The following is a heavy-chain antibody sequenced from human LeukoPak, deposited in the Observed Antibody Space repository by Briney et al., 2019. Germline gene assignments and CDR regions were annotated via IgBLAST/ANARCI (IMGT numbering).Heavy chain of an antibody. Sequence: PGRSLRLSCAASGFTFDDYAMHWVRQAPGEGLEWVSGITWNSDNIEYADSVKGRFTISRDNAKNSLYLQMNSLRAEDMALYYCAKGGGGRLIYYYYMDVWGKGTTVTVSS. CDR1: GFTFDDYA. J-gene: IGHJ6*03. V-gene: IGHV3-9*03. CDR2: ITWNSDNI. CDR3: AKGGGGRLIYYYYMDV. D-gene: IGHD3-16*01.